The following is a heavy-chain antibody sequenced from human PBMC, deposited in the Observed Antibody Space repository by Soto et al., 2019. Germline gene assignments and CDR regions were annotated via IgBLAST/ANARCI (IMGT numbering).Heavy chain of an antibody. Sequence: EVQLVESGGGLVKPGGSLGLSCAASGFTFKNVWMHWVRQAPGKGLEWVGRIKSKADGETIDYAEPVKGRFTISRDDSKNTLYLQMNNLKTEDTAVHYCNAYCDFWGGHTPLWGQGTLVAVSS. D-gene: IGHD3-3*01. CDR1: GFTFKNVW. CDR2: IKSKADGETI. J-gene: IGHJ4*02. V-gene: IGHV3-15*07. CDR3: NAYCDFWGGHTPL.